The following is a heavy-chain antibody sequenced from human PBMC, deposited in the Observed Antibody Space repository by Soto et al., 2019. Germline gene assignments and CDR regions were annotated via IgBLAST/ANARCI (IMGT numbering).Heavy chain of an antibody. D-gene: IGHD3-10*01. CDR3: AKDILLWPLYFDY. CDR1: GFTFSSYA. J-gene: IGHJ4*02. Sequence: HPGGSLRLSCAASGFTFSSYAMSWVRQAPGKGLEWVSAISGSGGSTYYADSVKGRFTISRDNSKNTLYLQMNSLRAEDTAVYYCAKDILLWPLYFDYWGQGTLVTVSS. V-gene: IGHV3-23*01. CDR2: ISGSGGST.